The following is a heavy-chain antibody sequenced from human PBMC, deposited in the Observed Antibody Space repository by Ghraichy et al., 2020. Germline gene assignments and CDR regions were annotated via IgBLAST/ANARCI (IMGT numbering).Heavy chain of an antibody. CDR1: GASVSSSTYF. V-gene: IGHV4-61*01. D-gene: IGHD1-1*01. CDR2: IYYSEGT. Sequence: GSLSLTCTVSGASVSSSTYFWSWLRQPPGKGLEWIGYIYYSEGTKYNPSLKSRVTMSVDTSQNQFSLKLSSVTAADTAVYFCATHPTTRLHYYYMDVWGQGATATVSS. J-gene: IGHJ6*03. CDR3: ATHPTTRLHYYYMDV.